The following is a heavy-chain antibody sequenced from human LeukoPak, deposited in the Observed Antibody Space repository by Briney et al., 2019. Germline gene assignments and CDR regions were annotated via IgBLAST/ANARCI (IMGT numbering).Heavy chain of an antibody. CDR2: IDYSGST. V-gene: IGHV4-59*01. Sequence: SETLSLTCTVSGGYISSYYWSWIRQPPGKGLEWVGYIDYSGSTNYNPSLKSRVTISVDTSKNQFSLKLTSVTAADTAVYYCARAPATLQFGYYYYYMDVWGKGTTVTVSS. CDR1: GGYISSYY. CDR3: ARAPATLQFGYYYYYMDV. D-gene: IGHD4-11*01. J-gene: IGHJ6*03.